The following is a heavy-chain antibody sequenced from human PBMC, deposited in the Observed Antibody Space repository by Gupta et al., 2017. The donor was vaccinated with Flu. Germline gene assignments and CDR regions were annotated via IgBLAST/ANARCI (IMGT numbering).Heavy chain of an antibody. J-gene: IGHJ4*02. V-gene: IGHV4-4*07. D-gene: IGHD2-15*01. Sequence: HVHLPESGPPLVKPSATLSLICSASGDSLRSSYWSWIRQPAGKRLEWLGRIYTSGDSNYNPSLNGRVTLSVDTSKNQISLNLISVTAADTAIYYCARDCSGGSCYRGGTDYWGQGIPGTVSS. CDR3: ARDCSGGSCYRGGTDY. CDR1: GDSLRSSY. CDR2: IYTSGDS.